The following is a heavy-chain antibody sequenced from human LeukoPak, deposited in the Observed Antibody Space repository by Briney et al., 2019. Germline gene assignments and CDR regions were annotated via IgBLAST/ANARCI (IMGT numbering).Heavy chain of an antibody. Sequence: GSSLRLSCAASGFTFSTYPMHWVRQAPGKGLEWVAVISYDDGTNKYYADSVKGRFTISRDNSKNTPYLQMNSLRAEDTAVYYCARLNLGYGYFLEATKHDYWGQGTLVTVSS. CDR1: GFTFSTYP. CDR2: ISYDDGTNK. J-gene: IGHJ4*02. CDR3: ARLNLGYGYFLEATKHDY. D-gene: IGHD5-18*01. V-gene: IGHV3-30-3*01.